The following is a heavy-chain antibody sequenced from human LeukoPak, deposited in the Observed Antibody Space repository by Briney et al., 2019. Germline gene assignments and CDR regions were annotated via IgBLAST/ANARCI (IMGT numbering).Heavy chain of an antibody. CDR1: GDSLTSHF. Sequence: SETLSLTCNVSGDSLTSHFWSWIRQTPGKGLEWIGYVFHSGTTNYSPSLKSRVTISLDTSKKQLYLRLASVTAADTAVYHCARRMVTVTDAFDIWGRGTMVSASS. J-gene: IGHJ3*02. D-gene: IGHD2-21*02. CDR3: ARRMVTVTDAFDI. V-gene: IGHV4-59*08. CDR2: VFHSGTT.